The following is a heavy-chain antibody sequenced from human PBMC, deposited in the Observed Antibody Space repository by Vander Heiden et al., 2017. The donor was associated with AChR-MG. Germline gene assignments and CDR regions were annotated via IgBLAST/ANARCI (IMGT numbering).Heavy chain of an antibody. Sequence: EVQLVESGGGLVQPGGSLSLSCAASGFTFSSSWMGWVRQAPGKGLEWVANIKPDGSEKYYVDSLKGRFTISRDNAQNSLYLHMNSLRPEDTAVYYCAKNGRTFASCGQGTLVTVSS. J-gene: IGHJ5*01. CDR3: AKNGRTFAS. CDR2: IKPDGSEK. CDR1: GFTFSSSW. V-gene: IGHV3-7*01.